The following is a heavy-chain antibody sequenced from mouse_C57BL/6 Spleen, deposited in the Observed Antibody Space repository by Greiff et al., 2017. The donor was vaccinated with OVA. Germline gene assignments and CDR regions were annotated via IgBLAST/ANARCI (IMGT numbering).Heavy chain of an antibody. CDR1: GYTFTSYW. CDR2: IHPNSGST. V-gene: IGHV1-64*01. Sequence: QVQLQQPGAELVKPGASVKLSCKASGYTFTSYWMHWVKQRPGQGLEWIGMIHPNSGSTNYNEKFKSKATLTVDKSSSTAYMQLSSLTSEDSAVYYCAKSSIYYGNYGDYWGQGTTLTVSS. J-gene: IGHJ2*01. CDR3: AKSSIYYGNYGDY. D-gene: IGHD2-1*01.